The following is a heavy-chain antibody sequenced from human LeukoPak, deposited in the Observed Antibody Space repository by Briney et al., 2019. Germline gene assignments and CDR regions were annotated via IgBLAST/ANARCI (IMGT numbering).Heavy chain of an antibody. Sequence: QPGGCLRLSCAASGYTFSSYAESWVRKAPGKGLEWVSAIRGSGGSTYYADSVKGRFTISRDNSKNTLYLQMNSLRAEDTAVYYCAKGQLWSYFDYWGQGTLVTVSS. CDR1: GYTFSSYA. CDR3: AKGQLWSYFDY. J-gene: IGHJ4*02. D-gene: IGHD5-18*01. CDR2: IRGSGGST. V-gene: IGHV3-23*01.